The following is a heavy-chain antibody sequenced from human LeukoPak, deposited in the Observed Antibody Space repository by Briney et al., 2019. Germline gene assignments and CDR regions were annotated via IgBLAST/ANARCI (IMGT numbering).Heavy chain of an antibody. Sequence: GGSLRLSCAASGFTFSSYEMIWVRQAPGKGLDWVSYISTSGTTIYYADSVKGRFTISRDNAKNSLYLQMNSLRVEDTAVYYCGTYVVHGPFDIWGQGTMVTVSA. D-gene: IGHD2-8*01. CDR2: ISTSGTTI. CDR1: GFTFSSYE. CDR3: GTYVVHGPFDI. J-gene: IGHJ3*02. V-gene: IGHV3-48*03.